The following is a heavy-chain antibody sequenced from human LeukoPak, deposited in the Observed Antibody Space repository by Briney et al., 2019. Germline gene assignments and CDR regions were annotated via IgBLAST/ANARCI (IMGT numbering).Heavy chain of an antibody. D-gene: IGHD3-10*01. CDR1: GFTFSTYG. J-gene: IGHJ4*02. CDR2: ISYDGSNK. Sequence: PGGSLRLSCVASGFTFSTYGMYWVRQAPGKGLEWVAVISYDGSNKNYADSVKGRFTISRDNSKNTLYLQMNSLRAEDTAVYYCAKSRVRGVSYFDYWGQGTLVTVSS. V-gene: IGHV3-30*18. CDR3: AKSRVRGVSYFDY.